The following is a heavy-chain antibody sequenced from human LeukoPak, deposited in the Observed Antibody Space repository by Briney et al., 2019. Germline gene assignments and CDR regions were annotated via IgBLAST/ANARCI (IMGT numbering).Heavy chain of an antibody. CDR2: IRVYNGDT. D-gene: IGHD2-2*03. Sequence: ASVKVSCKASGYTFTSYGISWVRQAPGQGLEWMGWIRVYNGDTNYAQKLQGRVTMTTDASTSTAYMELRSLRSDDTAVYYCATGYCSSTNCRIDYWGQGTLVSVSS. V-gene: IGHV1-18*01. J-gene: IGHJ4*02. CDR1: GYTFTSYG. CDR3: ATGYCSSTNCRIDY.